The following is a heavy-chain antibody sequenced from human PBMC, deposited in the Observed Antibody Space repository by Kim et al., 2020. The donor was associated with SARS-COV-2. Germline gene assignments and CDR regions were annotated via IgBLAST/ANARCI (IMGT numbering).Heavy chain of an antibody. CDR2: MNPNSGNT. Sequence: ASVKVSCKASGYTFTSYDINWVRQATGQGLEWMGWMNPNSGNTGYAQKFQGRVTMTRNTSISTAYMELSSLRSEDTAVYYCARGLALGYCSGGSCYAEDDAFDIWGQGTMVTVSS. J-gene: IGHJ3*02. CDR3: ARGLALGYCSGGSCYAEDDAFDI. V-gene: IGHV1-8*01. CDR1: GYTFTSYD. D-gene: IGHD2-15*01.